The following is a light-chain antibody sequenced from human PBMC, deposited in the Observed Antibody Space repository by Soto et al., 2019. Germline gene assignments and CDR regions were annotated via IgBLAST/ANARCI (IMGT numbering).Light chain of an antibody. J-gene: IGKJ2*01. Sequence: EIVLTQSPGTLSLSLGERATLSCRASQSVSSSYLAWYQQKPGQAPRLLIYGASSRAAGIPDRFSGSWSGTDFTLTISRLEPDEFAVYYCRQYGSSPLYTFGQGTKVEIK. CDR1: QSVSSSY. CDR3: RQYGSSPLYT. V-gene: IGKV3-20*01. CDR2: GAS.